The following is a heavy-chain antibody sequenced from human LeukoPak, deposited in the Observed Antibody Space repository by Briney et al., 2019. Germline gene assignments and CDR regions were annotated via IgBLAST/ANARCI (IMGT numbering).Heavy chain of an antibody. CDR2: MDSNTGVT. D-gene: IGHD3-22*01. Sequence: ASVKVSCKASGDTFTHNYIHWLRQAPGPGLEWMGWMDSNTGVTKYAQKFQGRVTMTRDTSIRTAYMELSRMGFDDTAVYFCARGCGYDYRGNNYFDPWGQGTPVTVSS. CDR3: ARGCGYDYRGNNYFDP. V-gene: IGHV1-2*02. J-gene: IGHJ5*02. CDR1: GDTFTHNY.